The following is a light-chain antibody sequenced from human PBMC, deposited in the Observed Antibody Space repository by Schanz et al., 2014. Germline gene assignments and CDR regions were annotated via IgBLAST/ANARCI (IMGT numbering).Light chain of an antibody. CDR2: GAS. CDR1: QSVSSN. V-gene: IGKV3-15*01. Sequence: EIVLTQSPGTLSLSPGERVTLSCRASQSVSSNLAWYQQKPGQTPRLLIYGASTRATGIPAKFSGSGSGTEFTLTISSLQPEDLAVYYCQHYHSWPYTFGQGSKLDIK. J-gene: IGKJ2*01. CDR3: QHYHSWPYT.